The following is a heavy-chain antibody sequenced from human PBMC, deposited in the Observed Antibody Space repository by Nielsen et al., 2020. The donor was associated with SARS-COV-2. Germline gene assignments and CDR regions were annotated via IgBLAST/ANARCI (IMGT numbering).Heavy chain of an antibody. D-gene: IGHD3-16*02. CDR1: GYSFTDLS. Sequence: ASVKVSCKVSGYSFTDLSMHWVRLAAEKGLEWMGGFDPEEGETIYAQKFQGRVTMTTDTSTTTAYMELRSLRSDDTAVYYCARAVGDDYVWGSYHPPRVDRWGQGTLVTVSS. J-gene: IGHJ5*02. CDR3: ARAVGDDYVWGSYHPPRVDR. V-gene: IGHV1-24*01. CDR2: FDPEEGET.